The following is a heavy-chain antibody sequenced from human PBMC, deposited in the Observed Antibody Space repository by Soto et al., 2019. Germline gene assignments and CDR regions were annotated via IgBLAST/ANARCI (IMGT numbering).Heavy chain of an antibody. CDR3: AKDQWAYYYDSSGYFRLLVRFDP. D-gene: IGHD3-22*01. CDR2: ISGSGGST. J-gene: IGHJ5*02. Sequence: HPGGSLRLSCAASGFTFSSYAMSWVRQAPGKGLEWVSAISGSGGSTYYADSVKGRFTISRDNSKNTLYLQMNSLRAEDTAVYYCAKDQWAYYYDSSGYFRLLVRFDPRGQGTLVTVSS. CDR1: GFTFSSYA. V-gene: IGHV3-23*01.